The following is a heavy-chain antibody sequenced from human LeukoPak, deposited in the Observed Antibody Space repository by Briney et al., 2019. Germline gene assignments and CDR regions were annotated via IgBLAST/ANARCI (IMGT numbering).Heavy chain of an antibody. J-gene: IGHJ6*02. CDR3: TRDGRTYSDFWSNYYHAMDV. V-gene: IGHV3-33*01. CDR2: IWFDGSKQ. CDR1: NFAFNTYG. Sequence: PGGSLRLSCAASNFAFNTYGVHWVRQPPGKGLEWVALIWFDGSKQYYADSVKGRFIISRDNSRNTVYLHMNSLGVEDTAVYYCTRDGRTYSDFWSNYYHAMDVWGQGTTVTVSS. D-gene: IGHD3-3*01.